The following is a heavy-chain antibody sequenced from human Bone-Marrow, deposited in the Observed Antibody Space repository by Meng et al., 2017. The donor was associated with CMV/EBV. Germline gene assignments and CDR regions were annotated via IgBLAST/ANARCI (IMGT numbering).Heavy chain of an antibody. J-gene: IGHJ3*02. CDR2: IGTAGDT. CDR1: GFTFSSYD. D-gene: IGHD1-26*01. V-gene: IGHV3-13*03. Sequence: GESLKISCAACGFTFSSYDMHWVRQATGKGLEWVSAIGTAGDTYYPGSVKGQFTISRENAKNSLYLQMNSLRAEDTAVYYCARDGTPSGSFRDDAFDIWGQGTMVTVSS. CDR3: ARDGTPSGSFRDDAFDI.